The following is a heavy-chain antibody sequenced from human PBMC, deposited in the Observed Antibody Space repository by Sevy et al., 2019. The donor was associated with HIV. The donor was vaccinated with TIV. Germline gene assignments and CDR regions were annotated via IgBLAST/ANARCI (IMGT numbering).Heavy chain of an antibody. CDR1: GFTFGDYA. CDR3: TRRGDGYKYYYYYYYMDV. D-gene: IGHD3-10*01. CDR2: IRSKAYGGTT. V-gene: IGHV3-49*03. Sequence: GGSLRLSCTASGFTFGDYAMSWFRQAPGKGLEWVGFIRSKAYGGTTEYAASVKGRFTISRDDYKSIAYLQMNSLKTEDTAVYYCTRRGDGYKYYYYYYYMDVWGKGTTVTVSS. J-gene: IGHJ6*03.